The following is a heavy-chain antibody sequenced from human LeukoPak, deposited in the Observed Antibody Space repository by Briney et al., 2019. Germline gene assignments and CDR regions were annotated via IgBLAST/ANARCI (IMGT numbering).Heavy chain of an antibody. V-gene: IGHV4-4*02. CDR2: IYHSGST. Sequence: KPSGTLSLTCDVSGGSISTSNWWSWVRQTPGKGLEWLGEIYHSGSTNYNPSLKSRVTISIDKSKNQFSLKLSSVTAADTAVYYCVRGVAAAGLDYWGQGTLVTVSS. CDR1: GGSISTSNW. J-gene: IGHJ4*02. D-gene: IGHD6-13*01. CDR3: VRGVAAAGLDY.